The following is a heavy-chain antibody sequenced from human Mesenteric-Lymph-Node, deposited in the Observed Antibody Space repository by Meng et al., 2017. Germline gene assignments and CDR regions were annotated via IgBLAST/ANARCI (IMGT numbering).Heavy chain of an antibody. D-gene: IGHD3-10*01. CDR2: VYHNGVT. CDR3: ARGGATPMIIKY. J-gene: IGHJ4*02. V-gene: IGHV4-34*02. CDR1: GGSLSGYY. Sequence: QVQLKQWGAEVVKPSETLSLTCAVDGGSLSGYYWSWIRQPPGKGLEWMGEVYHNGVTKYSPSLRSRVVISIDTSKNQFSLNLRSVSAADTAMYYCARGGATPMIIKYWGPGTLVTVSS.